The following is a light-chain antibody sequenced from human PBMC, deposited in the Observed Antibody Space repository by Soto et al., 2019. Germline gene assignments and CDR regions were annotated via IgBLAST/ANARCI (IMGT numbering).Light chain of an antibody. CDR3: LLSYSGARPYV. V-gene: IGLV7-46*01. CDR1: TGAVTSGHY. J-gene: IGLJ1*01. CDR2: DTS. Sequence: VVTQEPSLTVSPGGTVTLTFGSSTGAVTSGHYPYWFQQKPGQAPRTLIYDTSKKHFWTPARFSGSLLGGKAALTLSGSQPEDEADYYCLLSYSGARPYVFGSGTKVTVL.